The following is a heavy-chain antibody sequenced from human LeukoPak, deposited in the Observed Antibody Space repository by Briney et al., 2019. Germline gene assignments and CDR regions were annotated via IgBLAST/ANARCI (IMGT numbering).Heavy chain of an antibody. CDR2: INHSGST. V-gene: IGHV4-34*01. Sequence: PSETLSLTCAVYGGSFSGYYWSWIRQSPGKGLEWIGEINHSGSTNYNPSLKSRVTISVDTSKNQFSLKLSSVTAADTAVYYCARGQLGYSSGLGYYYGMDVWGQGTTVTVSS. CDR3: ARGQLGYSSGLGYYYGMDV. J-gene: IGHJ6*02. CDR1: GGSFSGYY. D-gene: IGHD6-19*01.